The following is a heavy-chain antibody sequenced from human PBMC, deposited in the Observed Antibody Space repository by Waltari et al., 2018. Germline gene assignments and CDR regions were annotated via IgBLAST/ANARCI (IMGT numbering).Heavy chain of an antibody. CDR1: GYSFTSHG. D-gene: IGHD2-2*01. V-gene: IGHV5-10-1*01. CDR2: IDPSDSFR. CDR3: VRHRTTYPLEIDY. J-gene: IGHJ4*02. Sequence: EVQLVQSGAEVKKPEESLRLAWWGSGYSFTSHGVGWVRQMPGKGLEWVGRIDPSDSFRNYGPAFEGHVTISVDQSLRTAYLQWDSLKASDTAIYYCVRHRTTYPLEIDYWGQGTLVTVSS.